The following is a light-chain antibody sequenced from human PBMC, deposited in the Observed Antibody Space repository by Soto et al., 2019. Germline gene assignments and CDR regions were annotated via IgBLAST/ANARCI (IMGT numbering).Light chain of an antibody. CDR3: QQYNNWPPGT. J-gene: IGKJ5*01. Sequence: EIVLTQSPGTLSLSPGERATLPCRASQSISSSYLAWYQQKPGQAPRLLIYGASTRATGIPARFSGSGSGTEFTLTISSLQSEDFAVYYCQQYNNWPPGTFGQGTRLEIK. V-gene: IGKV3-15*01. CDR1: QSISSSY. CDR2: GAS.